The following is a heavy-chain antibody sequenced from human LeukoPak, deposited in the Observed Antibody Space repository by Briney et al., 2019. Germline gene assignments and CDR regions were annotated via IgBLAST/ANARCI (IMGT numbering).Heavy chain of an antibody. D-gene: IGHD3-22*01. J-gene: IGHJ4*02. CDR3: ARDRRGYDSSGYSH. CDR2: IFSGGST. V-gene: IGHV3-66*01. CDR1: GFTVSSNY. Sequence: GSLRLSCAASGFTVSSNYMSWVRQAPGKGLQWVSVIFSGGSTYYTDSVKGRFTISRDNSKNTLYLQMNSLRAEDTAVYYCARDRRGYDSSGYSHWGQGTLVTVSS.